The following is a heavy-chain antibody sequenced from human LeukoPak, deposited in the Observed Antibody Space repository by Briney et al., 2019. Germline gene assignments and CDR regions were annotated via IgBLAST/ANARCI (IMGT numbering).Heavy chain of an antibody. J-gene: IGHJ4*02. CDR3: ARGTRWIQLWFDY. V-gene: IGHV1-69*06. D-gene: IGHD5-18*01. CDR1: GGTFSSYA. Sequence: GASVKVSCKASGGTFSSYAISWVRQAPGQGLEWMGGIIPIFGTANYAQKFQGRVTITADKSTSTAYMELSSLRSEDTAVYYCARGTRWIQLWFDYWGQGTLVTVSS. CDR2: IIPIFGTA.